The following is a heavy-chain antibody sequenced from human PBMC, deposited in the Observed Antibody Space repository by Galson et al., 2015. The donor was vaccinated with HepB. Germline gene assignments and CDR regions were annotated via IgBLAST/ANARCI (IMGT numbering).Heavy chain of an antibody. J-gene: IGHJ4*02. CDR3: AREVMIRTLAHKTPDY. Sequence: SLRLSCAASGFTFSAYWMSWVRQVPGKGLEWVADVNLGGSETYYADSVKGRFTISRDNAERSVSLHMYSLRAEDTAVYYCAREVMIRTLAHKTPDYWGQGTLVTVSS. D-gene: IGHD3-16*01. CDR2: VNLGGSET. V-gene: IGHV3-7*03. CDR1: GFTFSAYW.